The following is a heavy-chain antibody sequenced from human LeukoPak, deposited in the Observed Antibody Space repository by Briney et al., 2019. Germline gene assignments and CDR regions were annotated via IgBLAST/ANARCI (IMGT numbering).Heavy chain of an antibody. V-gene: IGHV3-30-3*01. Sequence: GGSPRLSCAASGFTFSSYAMHWVRQAPGKGLEWVAVISYDGSKIYYTDSVKGRFTISRDNAKNSLYLQMNSLRAEDTAVYYCARDPAVVSLYAFDIWGQGTMVTVSS. D-gene: IGHD4-23*01. CDR3: ARDPAVVSLYAFDI. CDR1: GFTFSSYA. CDR2: ISYDGSKI. J-gene: IGHJ3*02.